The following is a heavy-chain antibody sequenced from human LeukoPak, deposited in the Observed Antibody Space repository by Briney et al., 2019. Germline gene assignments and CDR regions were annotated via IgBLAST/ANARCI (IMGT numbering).Heavy chain of an antibody. Sequence: PGGSLRLSCAASGFTFSSYWMHWVRQAPGKGLVWVSRINSDGSSTSYEDSVKGRFTISRDNAKNTLYLQMNSLRAEDTAVYYCILIGSGSPIDYWGQGTLVTVSS. CDR3: ILIGSGSPIDY. CDR1: GFTFSSYW. D-gene: IGHD3-10*01. J-gene: IGHJ4*02. CDR2: INSDGSST. V-gene: IGHV3-74*01.